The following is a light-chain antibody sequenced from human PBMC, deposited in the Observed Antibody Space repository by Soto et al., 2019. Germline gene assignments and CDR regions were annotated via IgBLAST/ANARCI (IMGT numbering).Light chain of an antibody. CDR3: CSYASSVTV. V-gene: IGLV2-23*01. J-gene: IGLJ7*01. CDR1: SSDVGNYIL. Sequence: QSVLIQPASVSGSPGQSITISCTGTSSDVGNYILVSWYQQHPGKAPKLLIYEGTKRPSGVAPRFSGSKSGNTASLTISGLQAEDEAEYYCCSYASSVTVFGGGTQLTVL. CDR2: EGT.